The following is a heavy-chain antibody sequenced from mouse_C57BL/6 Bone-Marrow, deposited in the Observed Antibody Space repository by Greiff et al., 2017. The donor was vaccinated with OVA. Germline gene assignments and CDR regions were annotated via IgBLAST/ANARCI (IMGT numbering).Heavy chain of an antibody. CDR1: GFTFSSYG. D-gene: IGHD2-3*01. V-gene: IGHV5-6*01. CDR2: FSRGGSYT. CDR3: ARMGTNAMDY. Sequence: EVKLMESGGDLVKPGGSLKLSCAASGFTFSSYGMSWVRQTPDKRLEWVATFSRGGSYTYYPASVTGRFTISRDNAKTTLYLQMSSLKAEDTAMYYCARMGTNAMDYWGQGTSVTVSS. J-gene: IGHJ4*01.